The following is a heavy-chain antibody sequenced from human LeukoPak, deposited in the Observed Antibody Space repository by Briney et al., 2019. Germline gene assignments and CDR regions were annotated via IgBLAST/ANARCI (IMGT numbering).Heavy chain of an antibody. CDR2: ISAYNGNT. J-gene: IGHJ5*02. CDR3: ARVKCSSTSCYPNWFDP. CDR1: GGTFSSYA. V-gene: IGHV1-18*01. Sequence: ASVKVSCKASGGTFSSYAISWVRQAPGQGLEWMGWISAYNGNTNYAQKLQGRVTMTADTSTSTAYMELRSLRSDDTAVYYCARVKCSSTSCYPNWFDPWGQGTLVTVSS. D-gene: IGHD2-2*01.